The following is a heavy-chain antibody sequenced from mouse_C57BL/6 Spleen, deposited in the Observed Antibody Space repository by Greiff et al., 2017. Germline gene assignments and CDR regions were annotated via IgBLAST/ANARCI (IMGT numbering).Heavy chain of an antibody. V-gene: IGHV1-15*01. CDR1: GYTFTDYE. J-gene: IGHJ3*01. CDR3: TRVRGLSAYGNYPAY. D-gene: IGHD2-1*01. Sequence: QVQLKESGAELVRPGASVTLSCKASGYTFTDYEMHWVKQTPVHGLEWIGAIDPETGGTAYNQKFKGKAILTADKSSSTAYMELRSLTSEDSAVYYCTRVRGLSAYGNYPAYWGQGTLVTVSA. CDR2: IDPETGGT.